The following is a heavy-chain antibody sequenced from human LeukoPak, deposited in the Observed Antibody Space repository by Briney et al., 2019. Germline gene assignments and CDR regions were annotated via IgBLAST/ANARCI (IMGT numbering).Heavy chain of an antibody. J-gene: IGHJ4*02. CDR2: ISSPGSSI. D-gene: IGHD3-3*01. V-gene: IGHV3-48*03. Sequence: GGSLRLSCVASSLTFSRYEMHCVPQAPGEGLVWVSYISSPGSSICYADSVKGRFTISRDNAKNSLYLQMNSMRAEDTAVYWWARRPPFLYWGQGTLVTVSS. CDR3: ARRPPFLY. CDR1: SLTFSRYE.